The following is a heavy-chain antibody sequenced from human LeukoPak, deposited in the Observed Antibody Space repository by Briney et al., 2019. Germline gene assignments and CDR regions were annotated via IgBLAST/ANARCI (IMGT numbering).Heavy chain of an antibody. CDR2: ISSGSNTI. J-gene: IGHJ5*02. Sequence: GALRLSCAASGFTFSSYEMNWVRQAPGKGLEWVSYISSGSNTICYADSVKGRFTISRDNAKNSLYLQMNSLRDEDTAVYYCARYGYCSGGTCYPSWFDPWGQGTLVTVSS. CDR1: GFTFSSYE. CDR3: ARYGYCSGGTCYPSWFDP. D-gene: IGHD2-15*01. V-gene: IGHV3-48*02.